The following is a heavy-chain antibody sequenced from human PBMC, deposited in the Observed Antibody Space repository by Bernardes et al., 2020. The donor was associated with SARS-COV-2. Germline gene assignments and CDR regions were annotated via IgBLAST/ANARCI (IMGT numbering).Heavy chain of an antibody. D-gene: IGHD2-21*02. CDR1: GGSINSDDSY. J-gene: IGHJ3*01. CDR3: ARHWDCTSGDCWGAFNV. CDR2: IHYTGTT. Sequence: SETLSLTRTVSGGSINSDDSYWTWVRQRPGQGLEWVGYIHYTGTTYYNPSLKSRLTMSIHTTENQFSLRLSSVTAADTAIYYCARHWDCTSGDCWGAFNVWGQGTTVTVSS. V-gene: IGHV4-31*03.